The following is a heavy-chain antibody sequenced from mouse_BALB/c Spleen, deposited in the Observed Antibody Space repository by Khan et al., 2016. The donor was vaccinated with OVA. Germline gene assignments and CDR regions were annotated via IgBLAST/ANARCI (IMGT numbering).Heavy chain of an antibody. CDR2: IWSAGST. CDR1: GFSLTNYS. V-gene: IGHV2-2*02. D-gene: IGHD2-4*01. Sequence: QVQLKQSGPGLVQPSQSLSITCTVSGFSLTNYSLHWVRQSPGKGLEWLGVIWSAGSTDYNAAFISRLTIRKDNSRNQVFFKMNSLHTNDTAIYYCARRGYDYGRGALFAYWGQGTLVTVSA. J-gene: IGHJ3*01. CDR3: ARRGYDYGRGALFAY.